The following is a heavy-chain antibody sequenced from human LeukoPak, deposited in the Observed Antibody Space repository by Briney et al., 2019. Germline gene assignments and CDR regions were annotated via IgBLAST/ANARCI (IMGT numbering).Heavy chain of an antibody. V-gene: IGHV3-69-1*01. J-gene: IGHJ4*02. CDR3: ARDIRRSWNY. Sequence: PGGSLRLSCAASGFTFSKSWMDWVRQAPGKGLEWVSYISSSSTIYYADSVKGRFTISRDNAKNSLYLQMNSLRAEDTAVYYCARDIRRSWNYWGQGTLVTVSS. D-gene: IGHD6-13*01. CDR1: GFTFSKSW. CDR2: ISSSSTI.